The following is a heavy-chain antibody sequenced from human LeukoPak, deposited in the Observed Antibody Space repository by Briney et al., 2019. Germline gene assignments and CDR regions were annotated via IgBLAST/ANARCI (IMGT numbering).Heavy chain of an antibody. V-gene: IGHV1-8*01. CDR1: GYTFTSYD. D-gene: IGHD5-18*01. J-gene: IGHJ4*02. CDR2: MNPNSGNT. CDR3: ARGEGVDTAMLAHT. Sequence: ASVKVSCKASGYTFTSYDINWVRQATGQGLEWMGWMNPNSGNTGYAQKFQGRVTMTRNTSTSTAYMELSSLRSEDTAVYYCARGEGVDTAMLAHTWGQGTLVTVSS.